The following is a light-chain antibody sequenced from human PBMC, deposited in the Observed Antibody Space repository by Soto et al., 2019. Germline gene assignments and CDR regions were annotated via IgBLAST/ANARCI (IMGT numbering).Light chain of an antibody. V-gene: IGKV3-20*01. J-gene: IGKJ1*01. CDR1: QSVSSNY. CDR2: GAS. Sequence: EIVLTQSPDTLSLSPGERVTLSCRASQSVSSNYLAWYQQKPGQAPRLLIYGASSRATGIPDRFSSSGSGTHFTLTISRLEPEDFAVYYCQQSGSSPRTFGQGTKVEIK. CDR3: QQSGSSPRT.